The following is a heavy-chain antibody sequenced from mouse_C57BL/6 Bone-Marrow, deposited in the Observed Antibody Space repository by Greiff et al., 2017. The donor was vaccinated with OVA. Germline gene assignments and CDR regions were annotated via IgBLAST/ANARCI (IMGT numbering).Heavy chain of an antibody. CDR2: IDPSDSYT. CDR3: ARVFYYYGSSYGYFDV. D-gene: IGHD1-1*01. V-gene: IGHV1-69*01. CDR1: GYTFTSYW. Sequence: VQLQQPGAELVMPGASVKLSCKASGYTFTSYWMHWVKQRPGQGLEWIGEIDPSDSYTNYNQKFKGKSTLTVDKSSSTAYMQLSSLTSEDSAVYYCARVFYYYGSSYGYFDVWGTGTTVTVSS. J-gene: IGHJ1*03.